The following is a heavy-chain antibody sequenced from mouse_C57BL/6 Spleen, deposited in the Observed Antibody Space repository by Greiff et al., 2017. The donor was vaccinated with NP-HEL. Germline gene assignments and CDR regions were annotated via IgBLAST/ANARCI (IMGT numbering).Heavy chain of an antibody. V-gene: IGHV5-9-1*02. CDR2: ISSGGDYI. D-gene: IGHD1-1*01. J-gene: IGHJ4*01. Sequence: VQVVESGEGLVKPGGSLKLSCAASGFTFSSYAMSWVRQTPEKRLEWVAYISSGGDYIYYADTVKGRFTISRDNARNTLYLQMSSLKSEDTAMYYCTRDRGAVVAYYAMDYWGQGTSVTVSS. CDR1: GFTFSSYA. CDR3: TRDRGAVVAYYAMDY.